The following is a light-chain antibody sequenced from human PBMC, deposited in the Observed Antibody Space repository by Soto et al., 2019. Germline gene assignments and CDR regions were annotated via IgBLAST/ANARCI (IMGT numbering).Light chain of an antibody. CDR1: QSVATN. CDR3: QHYNGLPLT. V-gene: IGKV3-15*01. CDR2: GAY. J-gene: IGKJ1*01. Sequence: EKVMTQSPATLSVSPGERVTLSCRASQSVATNLAWYQQKPGQAPRLLISGAYIRATGIPDRFMGSGSGTEFTLTITSLQSEDFAVYYCQHYNGLPLTFGQGTKVEIK.